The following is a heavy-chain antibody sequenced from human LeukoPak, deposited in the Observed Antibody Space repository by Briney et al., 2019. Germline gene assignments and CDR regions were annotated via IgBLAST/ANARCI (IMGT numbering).Heavy chain of an antibody. D-gene: IGHD6-19*01. V-gene: IGHV4-4*07. CDR1: GGSISSYY. Sequence: SETLSLTCTVSGGSISSYYWSWIRQPAGKGLEWIGRIYTSGSTNYNPSLKSRVTTSVDTSKNQFSLKLSSVTAADTAVYYCARGGDSSGFVSHDYWGQGTLVTVSS. CDR3: ARGGDSSGFVSHDY. CDR2: IYTSGST. J-gene: IGHJ4*02.